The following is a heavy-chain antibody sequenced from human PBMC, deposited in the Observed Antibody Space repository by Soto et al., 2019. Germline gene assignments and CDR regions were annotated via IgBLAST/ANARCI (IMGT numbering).Heavy chain of an antibody. CDR3: ARCASSGSLDWFDP. Sequence: GGSLKISCKGSGYSFTNYWIGWVRQMPGKGLEWMGIIYPGDSDTRYSPSFQGQVTISADKSITTAYLQWSSLKASDTAIYYCARCASSGSLDWFDPWGQGTLVTVSS. CDR2: IYPGDSDT. J-gene: IGHJ5*02. V-gene: IGHV5-51*01. CDR1: GYSFTNYW. D-gene: IGHD1-26*01.